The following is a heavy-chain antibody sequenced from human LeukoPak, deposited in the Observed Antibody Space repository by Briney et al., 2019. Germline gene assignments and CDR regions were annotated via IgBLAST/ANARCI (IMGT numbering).Heavy chain of an antibody. CDR1: GASISSYY. V-gene: IGHV4-4*07. J-gene: IGHJ5*02. CDR2: IYTSGST. Sequence: SETLSLTCTVSGASISSYYWSWIRQPAGKGLEWIGRIYTSGSTNYNPSVKSRVTISVDKSKNQFSLKLSSVTAADTAVYYCARGDLGTSIFGVVFANWFDPWGQGTLVTVSS. D-gene: IGHD3-3*01. CDR3: ARGDLGTSIFGVVFANWFDP.